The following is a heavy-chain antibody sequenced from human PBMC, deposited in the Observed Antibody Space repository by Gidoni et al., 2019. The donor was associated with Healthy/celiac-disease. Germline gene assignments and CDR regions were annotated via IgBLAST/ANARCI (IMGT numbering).Heavy chain of an antibody. CDR3: ARERWEVPF. D-gene: IGHD1-26*01. CDR1: GFNCSSYA. J-gene: IGHJ4*02. V-gene: IGHV3-30-3*01. CDR2: ISYDGSNK. Sequence: QGQLVESGGGVVQPGRSRRLTCAASGFNCSSYAMHWVRQDPGKGLEWVAVISYDGSNKYYADSVKGRFTISRDNSKNTLYLQMNSLIAEDTAVYYCARERWEVPFWGQGTLVTVSS.